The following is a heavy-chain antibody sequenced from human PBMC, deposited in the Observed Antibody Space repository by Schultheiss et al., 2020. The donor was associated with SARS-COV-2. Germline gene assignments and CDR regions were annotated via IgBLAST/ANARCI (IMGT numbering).Heavy chain of an antibody. V-gene: IGHV4-34*09. D-gene: IGHD6-6*01. CDR1: GGSFNGYY. J-gene: IGHJ4*02. CDR2: IDQSGDT. Sequence: SETLSLTCAVSGGSFNGYYWSWIRQPPGEGLEWVGEIDQSGDTHYNPSLKSRVTISVDTSKNQFSLKLSSVTAADTAVYYCARSYVYSSSSTMGFDYWGQGTLVTVSS. CDR3: ARSYVYSSSSTMGFDY.